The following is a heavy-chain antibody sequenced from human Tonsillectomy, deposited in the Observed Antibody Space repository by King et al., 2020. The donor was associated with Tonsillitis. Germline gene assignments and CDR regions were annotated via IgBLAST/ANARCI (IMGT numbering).Heavy chain of an antibody. D-gene: IGHD3-22*01. J-gene: IGHJ2*01. CDR3: ASSPPYYYDSSGYYYWYFDL. CDR2: ITSSSSTI. V-gene: IGHV3-48*01. Sequence: VQLVESGGGLVQPGGSLRLSCAASGFTFSSYSMNWVRQAPGKGLEWVSYITSSSSTIYYADSVKGRFTISRDNAKNSLYLQMNSLRAEDTAVYYCASSPPYYYDSSGYYYWYFDLWGRGTLVTVSS. CDR1: GFTFSSYS.